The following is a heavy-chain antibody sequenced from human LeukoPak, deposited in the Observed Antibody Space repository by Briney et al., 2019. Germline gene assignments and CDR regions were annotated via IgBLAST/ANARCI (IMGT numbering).Heavy chain of an antibody. CDR3: ARGLAAAGYNWFDP. D-gene: IGHD6-13*01. Sequence: SETLSLTCTVSGGSISSYYWSRIRQPPGKGLEWIGYIYHSGSTYYNPSLKSRVTISVDRSKNQFSLKLSSVTAADTAVYYCARGLAAAGYNWFDPWGQGTLVTVSS. V-gene: IGHV4-59*12. J-gene: IGHJ5*02. CDR2: IYHSGST. CDR1: GGSISSYY.